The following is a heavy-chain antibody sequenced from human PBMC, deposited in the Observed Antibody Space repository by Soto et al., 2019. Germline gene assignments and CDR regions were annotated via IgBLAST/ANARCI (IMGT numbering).Heavy chain of an antibody. J-gene: IGHJ6*02. CDR1: GYTFTSYY. D-gene: IGHD2-15*01. CDR3: SRDLPPCSGGSCYSSSYYGMDV. CDR2: INPSGGST. V-gene: IGHV1-46*01. Sequence: ASVKVSCKASGYTFTSYYMHWVRQAPGQGLEWMGIINPSGGSTSYAQKFQGRVTMTRDTSTSTVYMELSSLRSEDTAVYYCSRDLPPCSGGSCYSSSYYGMDVWGQGTTVTAP.